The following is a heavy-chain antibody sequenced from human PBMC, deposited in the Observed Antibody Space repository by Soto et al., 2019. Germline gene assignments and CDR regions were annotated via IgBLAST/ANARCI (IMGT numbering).Heavy chain of an antibody. CDR1: GFTFSSYD. V-gene: IGHV3-13*01. CDR3: ARVGRGDCSGGRCPNRWYFDL. Sequence: EVQLVESGGGLVQPGGSLRLSCAASGFTFSSYDMHWVRQATGKGLEWVSAIGTAGDTYYPGSVKGRFIITREDDKNSLYLQRNSQRAEDTDVYYCARVGRGDCSGGRCPNRWYFDLWGRGTLVNVSS. D-gene: IGHD2-15*01. CDR2: IGTAGDT. J-gene: IGHJ2*01.